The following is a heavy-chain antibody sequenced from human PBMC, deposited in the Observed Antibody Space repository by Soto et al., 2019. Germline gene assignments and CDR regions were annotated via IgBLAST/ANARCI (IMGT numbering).Heavy chain of an antibody. D-gene: IGHD2-15*01. V-gene: IGHV3-73*01. CDR2: IKSKTDSDTT. CDR1: GFTFSGSA. Sequence: PGGSLRLSCAASGFTFSGSAIHWVRQASGKGLEWVSRIKSKTDSDTTGYAAPVKGRFTISRDDSKNTLYLQMNSLRTEDTAVYYCTTVVYCSGGSCPHYYYYYYMDVWGKGTTVTVSS. J-gene: IGHJ6*03. CDR3: TTVVYCSGGSCPHYYYYYYMDV.